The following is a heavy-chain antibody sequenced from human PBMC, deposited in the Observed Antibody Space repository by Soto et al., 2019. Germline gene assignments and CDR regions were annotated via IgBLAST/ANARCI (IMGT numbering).Heavy chain of an antibody. CDR3: AKNSGWFNT. V-gene: IGHV3-23*01. D-gene: IGHD3-10*01. Sequence: EFQVMQSGGGLVQPGGSLRLACAASGFPFSTTDMSWVRQAPGKGLEWVSTISGGGETTYYADSVKGRFTISRDNFKNTVYLLMDGLRVDDTALYYCAKNSGWFNTWGQGDLVTVSS. CDR2: ISGGGETT. CDR1: GFPFSTTD. J-gene: IGHJ5*02.